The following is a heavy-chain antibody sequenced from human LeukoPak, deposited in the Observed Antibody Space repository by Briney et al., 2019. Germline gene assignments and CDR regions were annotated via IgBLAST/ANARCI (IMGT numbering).Heavy chain of an antibody. CDR1: GYTFTSYD. Sequence: ASVKVSCKASGYTFTSYDINWVRQATGQGLEWMGWMNPNSGNTGYAQKFQGRVTMTRNTSISSAYMELSSLRSEDTAVYYCARGGEDGYINEYNWFDPWGQGTLVTVSS. J-gene: IGHJ5*02. D-gene: IGHD5-24*01. V-gene: IGHV1-8*01. CDR2: MNPNSGNT. CDR3: ARGGEDGYINEYNWFDP.